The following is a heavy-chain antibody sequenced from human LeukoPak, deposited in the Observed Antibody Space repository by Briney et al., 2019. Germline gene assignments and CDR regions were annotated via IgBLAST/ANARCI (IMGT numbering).Heavy chain of an antibody. J-gene: IGHJ4*02. D-gene: IGHD3-9*01. CDR2: MNPNSGNT. Sequence: GASVKVSCKASGYTFTSYDINSVRQATGQGLEWMGWMNPNSGNTGYAQKFQGRVTMTRNTSISTAYMELSSLRSEDTAVYYCARGSRVSTIFRTYWGQGTLVTVSS. CDR3: ARGSRVSTIFRTY. V-gene: IGHV1-8*01. CDR1: GYTFTSYD.